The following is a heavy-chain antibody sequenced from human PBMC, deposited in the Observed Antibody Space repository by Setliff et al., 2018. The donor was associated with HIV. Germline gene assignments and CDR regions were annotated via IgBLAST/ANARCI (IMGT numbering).Heavy chain of an antibody. CDR2: IIPILGVA. V-gene: IGHV1-69*02. CDR3: ARGMDYYDTSGYYQYYFDY. Sequence: ASVKVSCKASRSTFNSHTINWVRQAPGQGLDWMGRIIPILGVANYAQRFQGKVTITADKSTSTAYMELTSLRFDDTAVYYCARGMDYYDTSGYYQYYFDYWGQGTLVTVSS. J-gene: IGHJ4*02. D-gene: IGHD3-22*01. CDR1: RSTFNSHT.